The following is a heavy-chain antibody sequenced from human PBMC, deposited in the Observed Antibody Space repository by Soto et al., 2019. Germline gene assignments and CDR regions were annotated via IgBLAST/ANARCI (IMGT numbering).Heavy chain of an antibody. D-gene: IGHD3-3*01. CDR3: ARGGVSTRTFDY. V-gene: IGHV5-51*01. CDR1: VYNFSWYW. Sequence: GESPKISCKGSVYNFSWYWIARVRQMPGKGLELMGIIYPSDSDTRYRPSFQGQVTISADKSISSAYLQWSSLRASDTAMYYCARGGVSTRTFDYWGQGTPVTVSS. CDR2: IYPSDSDT. J-gene: IGHJ4*02.